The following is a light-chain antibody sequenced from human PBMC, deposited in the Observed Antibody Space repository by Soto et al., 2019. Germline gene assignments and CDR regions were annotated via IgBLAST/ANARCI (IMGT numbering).Light chain of an antibody. V-gene: IGLV2-14*01. CDR2: EVS. Sequence: THPASVSGSPGHSITISCTGTSSDVGGYNYVSWYQQHPGKAPKLMIYEVSNRPSGVSNRFSGSKSGNTASLTISGLQAEDEADYYCSSYTSSSNLVVFGTGTKVTXL. CDR3: SSYTSSSNLVV. J-gene: IGLJ1*01. CDR1: SSDVGGYNY.